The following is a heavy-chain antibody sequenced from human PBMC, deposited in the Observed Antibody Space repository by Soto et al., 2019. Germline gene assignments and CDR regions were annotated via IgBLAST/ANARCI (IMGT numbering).Heavy chain of an antibody. CDR2: IYYSGST. CDR3: ARQESSSWERDY. V-gene: IGHV4-39*01. Sequence: QLLASGPGLVTPSETLSLTCTVSGGSISSSSYYWGWIRQPPGKGLEWIGRIYYSGSTYYNPSLKSRVTISVDTSKNQFSLKLSSVTAADTAVYYCARQESSSWERDYWGQGPLVTVSS. D-gene: IGHD6-6*01. J-gene: IGHJ4*02. CDR1: GGSISSSSYY.